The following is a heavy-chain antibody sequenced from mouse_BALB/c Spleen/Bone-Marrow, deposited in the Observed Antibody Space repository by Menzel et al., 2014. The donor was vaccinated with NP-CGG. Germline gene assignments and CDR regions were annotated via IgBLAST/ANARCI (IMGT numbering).Heavy chain of an antibody. CDR3: ASSPYGYFDY. CDR1: GFTFSSFG. D-gene: IGHD1-1*01. J-gene: IGHJ2*01. Sequence: EVQGVESGGGLVQPGGSRKLSCAASGFTFSSFGMHWVRQAPEKGLEWVAYISSGSSTIYYADTVKGRFTISRDNPKNTLFLQMTSLRSEDTAMYYCASSPYGYFDYWGQGTTLTVPS. CDR2: ISSGSSTI. V-gene: IGHV5-17*02.